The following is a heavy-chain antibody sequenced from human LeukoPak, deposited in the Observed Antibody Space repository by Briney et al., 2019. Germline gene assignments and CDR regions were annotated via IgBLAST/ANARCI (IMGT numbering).Heavy chain of an antibody. V-gene: IGHV3-9*01. J-gene: IGHJ5*02. CDR1: GFTFDDYA. CDR2: ISWNSGSI. CDR3: AKDLAVASLHPIERGDA. D-gene: IGHD6-19*01. Sequence: GRSLRLSCAASGFTFDDYAMHWVRHAPGKGLEWVSGISWNSGSIGYADSVKGRFTISRDNAKNSLYLQMNSLRAEDTALYYCAKDLAVASLHPIERGDAWGQGTLVTVSS.